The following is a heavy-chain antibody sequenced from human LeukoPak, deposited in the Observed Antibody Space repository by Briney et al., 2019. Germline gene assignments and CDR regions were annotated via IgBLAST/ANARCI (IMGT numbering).Heavy chain of an antibody. CDR2: ISGSGSST. J-gene: IGHJ4*02. D-gene: IGHD3-22*01. Sequence: GGSLRLSCAASGFSFSSYVMSWVRQAPGKGLEWVSGISGSGSSTYYADSVKGRFTISRDNSKNMVYLQMNSLRAEDTAVYYCAKVVQYYYDTSAYYDYWGQGTLVTVSS. CDR3: AKVVQYYYDTSAYYDY. CDR1: GFSFSSYV. V-gene: IGHV3-23*01.